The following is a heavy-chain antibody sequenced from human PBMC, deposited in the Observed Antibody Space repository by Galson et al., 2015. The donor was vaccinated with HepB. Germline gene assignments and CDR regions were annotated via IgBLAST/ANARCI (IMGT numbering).Heavy chain of an antibody. CDR2: IRSKAYGGTT. CDR3: TRALGDYDFWSGYSFDY. J-gene: IGHJ4*02. D-gene: IGHD3-3*01. Sequence: SLRLSCAASGFTFGDYAMSWFRQAPGKGLEWVGFIRSKAYGGTTEYAASVKGRFTISRDDSKSIAYLQMNSLKAEDTAVYYCTRALGDYDFWSGYSFDYWGQGTLVTVSS. CDR1: GFTFGDYA. V-gene: IGHV3-49*03.